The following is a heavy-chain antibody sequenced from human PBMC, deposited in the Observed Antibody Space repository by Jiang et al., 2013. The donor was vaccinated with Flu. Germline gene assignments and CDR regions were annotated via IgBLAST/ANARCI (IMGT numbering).Heavy chain of an antibody. D-gene: IGHD2-15*01. Sequence: LVQPGGSLRLSCAASGFTFSSYWIHWVRQAPGKGWCGSHVLIVMGVAQGTRDSVKGRFTISRDNAKNTLYLQMNSLRAEDTAVYYCAREGGYCSGSTCTNLFDYWGQGTLVTVSS. CDR2: LIVMGVA. CDR1: GFTFSSYW. V-gene: IGHV3-74*01. J-gene: IGHJ4*02. CDR3: AREGGYCSGSTCTNLFDY.